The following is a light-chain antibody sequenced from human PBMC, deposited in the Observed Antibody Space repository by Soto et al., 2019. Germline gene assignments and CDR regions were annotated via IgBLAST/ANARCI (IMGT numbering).Light chain of an antibody. J-gene: IGKJ2*01. CDR2: GAS. V-gene: IGKV3-15*01. Sequence: EIVMTQSPATLSVSPGERATLSCRASQSVSSNLAWYQQKPGQAPRLLIYGASTRATGIPARFSGSGSGTEVTLTLSSLQSEDFAGYYCQQYNNWPPYTFGQGTKLEIK. CDR1: QSVSSN. CDR3: QQYNNWPPYT.